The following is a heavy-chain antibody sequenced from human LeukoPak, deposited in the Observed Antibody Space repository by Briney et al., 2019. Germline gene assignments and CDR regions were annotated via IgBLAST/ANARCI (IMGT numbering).Heavy chain of an antibody. D-gene: IGHD7-27*01. CDR1: GYTLTELS. CDR3: AATDIRTGSFDY. Sequence: ASVKVSCKVSGYTLTELSMHWVRQAPGKGLEWMGGFDPEDGETIYAQKFQGRVTMTEDTSTDTAYMELSSLRSEDTDVYYCAATDIRTGSFDYWGQGTLVTVSS. J-gene: IGHJ4*02. V-gene: IGHV1-24*01. CDR2: FDPEDGET.